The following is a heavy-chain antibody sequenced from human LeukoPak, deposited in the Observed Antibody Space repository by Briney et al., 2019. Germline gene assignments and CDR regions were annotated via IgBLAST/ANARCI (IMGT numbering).Heavy chain of an antibody. CDR1: GFTFSSYW. V-gene: IGHV3-7*01. CDR3: ARERVGVVLMVYAIRALDY. Sequence: GGSLRLSCAASGFTFSSYWMSWVRQAPGKGLEWVANKKQDGSEKYYVDSVKGRFTISRDNAKNSLYLQMNSLRAEDTAVYYCARERVGVVLMVYAIRALDYWGQGTLVTVSS. D-gene: IGHD2-8*01. CDR2: KKQDGSEK. J-gene: IGHJ4*02.